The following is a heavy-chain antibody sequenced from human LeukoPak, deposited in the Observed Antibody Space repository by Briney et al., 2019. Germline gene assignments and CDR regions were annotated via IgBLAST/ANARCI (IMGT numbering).Heavy chain of an antibody. J-gene: IGHJ3*02. CDR1: GGTFSSYA. V-gene: IGHV1-69*05. CDR3: ARVFLDTAMVNHCSGGSCYLTGAFDI. D-gene: IGHD2-15*01. Sequence: SVKVSCKASGGTFSSYAISWVRQAPGQGLEWMGRIIPIFGTANYAQKFQGRVTITTGESTSTAYMELSSLRSEDTAAYYCARVFLDTAMVNHCSGGSCYLTGAFDIWGQGTMVTVSS. CDR2: IIPIFGTA.